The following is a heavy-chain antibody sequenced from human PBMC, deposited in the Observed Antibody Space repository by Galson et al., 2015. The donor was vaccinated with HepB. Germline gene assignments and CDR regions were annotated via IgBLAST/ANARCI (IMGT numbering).Heavy chain of an antibody. CDR3: TRHGASATASFDY. V-gene: IGHV3-73*01. Sequence: SLRLSCAASGFTFSGSAMHWVRQASGKGLEWVGRIRSKANSYATAYAASVKGRFTISRDDSKNTAYLQMNSLKTEDTAVYYCTRHGASATASFDYWGQETLVTVSS. J-gene: IGHJ4*02. CDR1: GFTFSGSA. CDR2: IRSKANSYAT. D-gene: IGHD2-15*01.